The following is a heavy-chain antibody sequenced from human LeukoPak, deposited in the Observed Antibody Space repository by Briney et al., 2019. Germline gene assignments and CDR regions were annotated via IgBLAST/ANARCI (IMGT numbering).Heavy chain of an antibody. V-gene: IGHV1-69*10. Sequence: ASVKVSCKASGGTFSSYAISWVRQAPGQGLEWMGGIIPILGIANYAQKFQGRVTITADKSTTTAYMELSSLRSEDTAVYYCARDQPESYCSGGSCFMTAFDIWGQGTMVTVSS. CDR2: IIPILGIA. CDR3: ARDQPESYCSGGSCFMTAFDI. D-gene: IGHD2-15*01. CDR1: GGTFSSYA. J-gene: IGHJ3*02.